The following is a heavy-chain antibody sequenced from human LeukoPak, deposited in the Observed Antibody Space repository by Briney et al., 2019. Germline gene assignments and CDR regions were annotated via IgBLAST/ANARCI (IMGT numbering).Heavy chain of an antibody. CDR1: GFTFDDYA. V-gene: IGHV3-9*01. Sequence: GGSLRLSCAASGFTFDDYAMHWVRQAPGKGLEWVSGISWNSGSIGYADSVKGRFTISRDNAKNSLYLQMNSLRAEDTALYYCAKSGTPIGYWFDPWGQGTLVTVSS. D-gene: IGHD1-14*01. CDR3: AKSGTPIGYWFDP. CDR2: ISWNSGSI. J-gene: IGHJ5*02.